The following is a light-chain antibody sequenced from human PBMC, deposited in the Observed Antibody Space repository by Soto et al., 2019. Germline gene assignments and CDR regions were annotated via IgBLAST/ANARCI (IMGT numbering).Light chain of an antibody. V-gene: IGKV1-9*01. Sequence: DIQLTQSPSFLSASVGDRVTITCRASQGISSNLAWYQQKPGKAPKLLIYAASTLQSGVPSRFSGSGFGTEFTLTISSLQPEDFATHCCQQVNGYPHTFGQGTKLEIK. CDR1: QGISSN. CDR2: AAS. CDR3: QQVNGYPHT. J-gene: IGKJ2*01.